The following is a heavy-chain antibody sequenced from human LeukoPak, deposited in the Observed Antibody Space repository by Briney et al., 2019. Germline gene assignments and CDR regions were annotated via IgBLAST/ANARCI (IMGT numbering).Heavy chain of an antibody. Sequence: GGSLRLSCAASTFFFSSYGIHWGRQAPGKELEWVALISHDGSNKYYADSVKGRFTISRDNSKNTLYLQMNSLRPEDTAVYYCARIQYSGYENYYNYYGMDVWGQGTTVTVSS. CDR3: ARIQYSGYENYYNYYGMDV. V-gene: IGHV3-30*03. CDR1: TFFFSSYG. J-gene: IGHJ6*02. D-gene: IGHD5-12*01. CDR2: ISHDGSNK.